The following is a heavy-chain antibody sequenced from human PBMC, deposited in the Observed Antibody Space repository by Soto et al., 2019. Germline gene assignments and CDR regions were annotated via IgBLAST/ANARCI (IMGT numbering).Heavy chain of an antibody. V-gene: IGHV1-18*01. CDR3: ARDSPIVVVVAAKPERREDFQH. D-gene: IGHD2-15*01. J-gene: IGHJ1*01. Sequence: ASVKVSCKASGYTFTSYGISWVRQAPGQGLEWMGWISAYNGNTNYAQKLQGRVTMTTDTSTSTAYMELRSLRSDDTAVYYCARDSPIVVVVAAKPERREDFQHWGQGTLVTVSS. CDR1: GYTFTSYG. CDR2: ISAYNGNT.